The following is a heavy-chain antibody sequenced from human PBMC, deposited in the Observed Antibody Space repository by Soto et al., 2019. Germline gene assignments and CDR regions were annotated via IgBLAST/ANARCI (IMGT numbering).Heavy chain of an antibody. Sequence: SETLSLTCAVSCGSISSSNWWSWVRQPPGKGLEWIGEIYHSGSTNYNPSLKSRVTISVDKSKNQFSLKLSSVTAADTAVYYCARGRYSSGWYLNYYYGMDVWGQGTTVTV. J-gene: IGHJ6*02. CDR1: CGSISSSNW. D-gene: IGHD6-19*01. CDR3: ARGRYSSGWYLNYYYGMDV. CDR2: IYHSGST. V-gene: IGHV4-4*02.